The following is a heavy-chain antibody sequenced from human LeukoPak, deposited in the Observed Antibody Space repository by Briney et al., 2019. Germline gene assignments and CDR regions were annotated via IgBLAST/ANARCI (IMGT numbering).Heavy chain of an antibody. V-gene: IGHV3-48*03. J-gene: IGHJ4*02. CDR3: ARKLPEGFDY. Sequence: GGSLRLSCAASGFTFSSYEMNWVRQAPGKGLEWVSYISSSGSTIYYADSVKGRFTISRVNAKNSLYLQMNSLRAEDTAVYYCARKLPEGFDYWAREPWSPSPQ. CDR2: ISSSGSTI. D-gene: IGHD3-10*01. CDR1: GFTFSSYE.